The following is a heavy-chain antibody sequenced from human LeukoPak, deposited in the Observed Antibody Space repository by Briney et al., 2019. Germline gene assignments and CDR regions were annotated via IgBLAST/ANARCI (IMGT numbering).Heavy chain of an antibody. CDR3: AKSQKAE. J-gene: IGHJ4*02. V-gene: IGHV3-23*01. Sequence: GGSLRLSCAASGFTFSKYAMSWVRQAPGKGLGWVSTVNDRGTSTYYADSVKGRFTISRDNSKNTLSLQMISLRAEDTALYYCAKSQKAEWGQGTLVTVSS. CDR2: VNDRGTST. CDR1: GFTFSKYA.